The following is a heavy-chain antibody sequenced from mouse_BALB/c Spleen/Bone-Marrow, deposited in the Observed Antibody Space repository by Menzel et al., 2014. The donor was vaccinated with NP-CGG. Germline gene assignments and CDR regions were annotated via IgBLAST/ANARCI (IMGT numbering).Heavy chain of an antibody. CDR1: GYAFTNYL. CDR3: ARGITTGYFDY. J-gene: IGHJ2*01. CDR2: INPGSGGT. Sequence: QVQLQQSGAELVRPGTSVKVSCKASGYAFTNYLIEWVKQRPGQGLEWIGVINPGSGGTNYNEKFKGKATLTADKSSSTAYMQPSSLTSDDSAVYFYARGITTGYFDYWGQGTTLTVSS. V-gene: IGHV1-54*01. D-gene: IGHD1-1*01.